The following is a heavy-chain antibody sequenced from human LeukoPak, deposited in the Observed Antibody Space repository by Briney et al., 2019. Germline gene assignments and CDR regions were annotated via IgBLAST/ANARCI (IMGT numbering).Heavy chain of an antibody. Sequence: SETLSLTCAVYGGSFSGYYWTWIRQPPGKGLEWIGEIIDTGSTKYNSSLKSRVTISVDTSKNQFSLSLDSVTAADTAVYYCARGLASGYPPIPFDYWGQGTLVTVSS. CDR2: IIDTGST. CDR3: ARGLASGYPPIPFDY. J-gene: IGHJ4*02. CDR1: GGSFSGYY. V-gene: IGHV4-34*12. D-gene: IGHD3-3*01.